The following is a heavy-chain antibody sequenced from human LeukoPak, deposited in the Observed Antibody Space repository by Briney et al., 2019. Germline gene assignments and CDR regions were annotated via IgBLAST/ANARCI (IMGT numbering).Heavy chain of an antibody. Sequence: GGSLRLSCAATGVTFNTYEMNWVRQAPGKGLEWVSYISSSGSSIYYGDSVKGRFTISRDNAKNSLYLQMNSLRAEDTAVYYCARDRRATIFGVVYYYGMDVWGQGTTVTVSS. V-gene: IGHV3-48*03. CDR3: ARDRRATIFGVVYYYGMDV. J-gene: IGHJ6*02. D-gene: IGHD3-3*01. CDR2: ISSSGSSI. CDR1: GVTFNTYE.